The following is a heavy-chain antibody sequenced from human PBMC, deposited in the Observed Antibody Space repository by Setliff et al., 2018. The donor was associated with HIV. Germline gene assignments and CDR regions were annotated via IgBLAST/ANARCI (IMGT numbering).Heavy chain of an antibody. CDR1: GYRFTSYW. CDR2: IYPGDSDT. V-gene: IGHV5-51*01. J-gene: IGHJ2*01. Sequence: GESLTISCKASGYRFTSYWIAWVRQMPGKGLEWMGIIYPGDSDTRYSPSFQGQVTISVDKSISTAYLQWNSLKASDTAIYYCARALDFLTEQLNWFFPLWGRGTLVTV. D-gene: IGHD3-9*01. CDR3: ARALDFLTEQLNWFFPL.